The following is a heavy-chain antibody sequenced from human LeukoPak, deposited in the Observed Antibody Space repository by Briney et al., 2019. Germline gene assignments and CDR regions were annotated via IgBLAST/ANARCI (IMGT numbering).Heavy chain of an antibody. V-gene: IGHV3-9*01. CDR1: GFTFDDYA. CDR3: AKGASSGYYYGAAFDI. J-gene: IGHJ3*02. D-gene: IGHD3-22*01. CDR2: ISWDSGSI. Sequence: GRSLRLSCAASGFTFDDYAMHWVRQAPGKGLEGVSGISWDSGSIGYADSVKGRFTISRDNAKNSLYLQMNSLRAEDTALYYCAKGASSGYYYGAAFDIWGQGTMVTVSS.